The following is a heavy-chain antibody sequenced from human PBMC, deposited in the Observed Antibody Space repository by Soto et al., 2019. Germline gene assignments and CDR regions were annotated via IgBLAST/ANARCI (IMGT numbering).Heavy chain of an antibody. CDR2: MYYSGST. D-gene: IGHD3-16*01. Sequence: QVQLQESGPGLVKPSETLSLSCSVSGGSISGHHWSWVRQTPGKGLEWIGYMYYSGSTNYNPSLKSRVTISVDTSKNHFSRRLTSVTAADTAVYYCARGPYYDLIWNYYYMDVWGKGTTVTVSS. CDR1: GGSISGHH. CDR3: ARGPYYDLIWNYYYMDV. J-gene: IGHJ6*03. V-gene: IGHV4-59*08.